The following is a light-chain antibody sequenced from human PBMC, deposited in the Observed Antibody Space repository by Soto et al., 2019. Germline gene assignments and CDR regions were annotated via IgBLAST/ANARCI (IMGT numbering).Light chain of an antibody. CDR3: CSYAGTYTFV. V-gene: IGLV2-11*01. CDR2: DVT. CDR1: SSDVGAYNY. Sequence: QSALTQPRSVSGSPGQSVTISCTGTSSDVGAYNYVSWYQQSPGKAPKLMIYDVTKRPSGVPDRFSGSKSGNTASLTISGLQAEDEADYYCCSYAGTYTFVFGTGTKLTVL. J-gene: IGLJ1*01.